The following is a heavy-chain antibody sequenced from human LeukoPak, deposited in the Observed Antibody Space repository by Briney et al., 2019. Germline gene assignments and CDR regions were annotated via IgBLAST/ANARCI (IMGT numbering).Heavy chain of an antibody. CDR1: GFTFSSYG. V-gene: IGHV3-30*18. CDR2: ISYDGNNE. Sequence: GGSLRLSCAASGFTFSSYGMHWVRQAPGKGLEWVAVISYDGNNEYYADSVEGRFTISRDNSKNTLYLQMNSLRAEDTAVYYCAKDPRRYFDWLFGAFDIWGQGTMVTVSS. D-gene: IGHD3-9*01. J-gene: IGHJ3*02. CDR3: AKDPRRYFDWLFGAFDI.